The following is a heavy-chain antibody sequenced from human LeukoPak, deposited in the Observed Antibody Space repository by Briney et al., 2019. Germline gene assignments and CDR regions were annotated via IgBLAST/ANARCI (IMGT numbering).Heavy chain of an antibody. J-gene: IGHJ5*02. CDR1: GGTFSSYA. CDR3: ARAGIPGYCTNVTCSNWLDP. Sequence: GASVKVSCRVSGGTFSSYAINWVRQAPGQGLEWMGGIIPMFGTPNYAQRLQGRVTITADKSTKTAYMELRSLRYEDTAVYFCARAGIPGYCTNVTCSNWLDPWGQGTLVTVSS. D-gene: IGHD2-8*01. V-gene: IGHV1-69*06. CDR2: IIPMFGTP.